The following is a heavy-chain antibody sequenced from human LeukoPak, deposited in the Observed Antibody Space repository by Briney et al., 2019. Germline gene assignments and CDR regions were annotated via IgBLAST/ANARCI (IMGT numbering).Heavy chain of an antibody. CDR2: IYYSGST. Sequence: SETLSLTCTVSGGSISSSSYYWGWLRQPPGKGLEWIGSIYYSGSTYYNPSLESRFTISVDTSKNQFSLKLSSVTAADTAVYYCARLLWFGESGDWFDPWGQGTLVTVSS. D-gene: IGHD3-10*01. J-gene: IGHJ5*02. V-gene: IGHV4-39*01. CDR1: GGSISSSSYY. CDR3: ARLLWFGESGDWFDP.